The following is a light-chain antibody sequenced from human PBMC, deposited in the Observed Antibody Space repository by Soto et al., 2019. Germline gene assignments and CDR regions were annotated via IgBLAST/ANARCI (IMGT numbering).Light chain of an antibody. CDR1: QSVRSY. CDR3: QQRSDWPST. CDR2: DAS. V-gene: IGKV3-11*01. J-gene: IGKJ1*01. Sequence: EIVLTQSPATLSLSPGERATLSCRASQSVRSYLAWYQQKPGQAPRLLIYDASNRATGIPARFSGSGSGTDFTLTISRLEPEDFAVYYCQQRSDWPSTFGQGNKVEIK.